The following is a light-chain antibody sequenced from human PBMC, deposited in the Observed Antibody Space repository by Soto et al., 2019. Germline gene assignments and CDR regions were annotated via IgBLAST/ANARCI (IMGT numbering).Light chain of an antibody. CDR3: QQYNSYSWT. J-gene: IGKJ1*01. CDR1: QSISSW. V-gene: IGKV1-5*01. Sequence: DIQMTQSPSTLSASVGDRVTITCRASQSISSWLAWYQQKPGKAPKLLIYDASSLESGAPSRFSGSGSGTELSLTISSLQPDDFATYYCQQYNSYSWTFGQGTKEEI. CDR2: DAS.